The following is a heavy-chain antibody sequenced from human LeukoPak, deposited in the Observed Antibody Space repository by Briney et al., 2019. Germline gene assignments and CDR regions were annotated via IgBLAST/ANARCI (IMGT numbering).Heavy chain of an antibody. D-gene: IGHD2-2*01. V-gene: IGHV4-39*07. CDR1: GGSISSGSYY. J-gene: IGHJ4*02. CDR2: IYHSGST. Sequence: SETLSLTCTVSGGSISSGSYYWSWIRQPPGKGLEWIGSIYHSGSTYSNPSLKSRVTISVDTSKNQFSLKLTSVTAADTAVYYCPRRNTSFDYWGQGTLVTVSS. CDR3: PRRNTSFDY.